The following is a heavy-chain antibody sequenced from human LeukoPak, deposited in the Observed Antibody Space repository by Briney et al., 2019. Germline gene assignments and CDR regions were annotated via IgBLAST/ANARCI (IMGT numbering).Heavy chain of an antibody. Sequence: SETLSLTCTVSGGSISSYYWSWIRQPAGKGLEWIGRIYSSGSTNYNPSFQSRVTISIDTSRTQFSLKLSSLTATDTAVYYCARRRITIFAMDVWGQGTTVTVSS. V-gene: IGHV4-4*07. D-gene: IGHD3-3*01. J-gene: IGHJ6*02. CDR1: GGSISSYY. CDR2: IYSSGST. CDR3: ARRRITIFAMDV.